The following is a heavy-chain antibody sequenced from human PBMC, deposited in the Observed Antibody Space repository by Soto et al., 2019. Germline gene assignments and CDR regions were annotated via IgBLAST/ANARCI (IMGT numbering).Heavy chain of an antibody. V-gene: IGHV3-23*01. D-gene: IGHD2-2*01. CDR1: GFSFSTYA. CDR3: AKHVEYQLVSWFDP. Sequence: EVQLLESGGGLVQPGGSLRLSCAVSGFSFSTYAMSWVRQAPGKGLEWVSGISAGGGNTDYADSVRGRFTISRDNSTDTLYLQITSLRAEDTALYYCAKHVEYQLVSWFDPWGQGTLVTVSS. J-gene: IGHJ5*02. CDR2: ISAGGGNT.